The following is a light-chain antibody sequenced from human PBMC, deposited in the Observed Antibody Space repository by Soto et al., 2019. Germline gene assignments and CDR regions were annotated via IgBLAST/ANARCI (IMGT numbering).Light chain of an antibody. CDR2: DVT. CDR1: SSDVGGYQY. Sequence: QSVLTQPASVSGSPGQSITISCTGTSSDVGGYQYVSWYQQHPGKAPKLMIYDVTWRPSGVSNRFSGSKSGNTASLTIYGLQSEDEADYYCSSYTSSATVLFGGGTKLTVL. J-gene: IGLJ2*01. V-gene: IGLV2-14*01. CDR3: SSYTSSATVL.